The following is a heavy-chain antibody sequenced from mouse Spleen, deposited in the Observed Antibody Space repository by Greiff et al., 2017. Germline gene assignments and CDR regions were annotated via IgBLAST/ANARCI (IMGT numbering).Heavy chain of an antibody. CDR1: GFTFSDYY. Sequence: EVQLVESEGGLVQPGSSMKLSCTASGFTFSDYYMAWVRQVPEKGLEWVANINYDGSSTYYLDSLKSRFIISRDNAKNILYLQMSSLKSEDTATYYCARDGTWFAYWGQGTLVTVSA. CDR3: ARDGTWFAY. D-gene: IGHD4-1*01. V-gene: IGHV5-16*01. J-gene: IGHJ3*01. CDR2: INYDGSST.